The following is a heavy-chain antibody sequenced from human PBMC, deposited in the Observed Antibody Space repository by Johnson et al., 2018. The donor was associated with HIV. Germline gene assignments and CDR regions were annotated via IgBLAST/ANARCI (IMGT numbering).Heavy chain of an antibody. CDR3: AIIPPGGAGKGADAFDI. V-gene: IGHV3-30-3*01. Sequence: QVQLVASGGGVVQPGRSLRLSCAASGFTFSSYAMHWVRQAPGKGLEWVAVISYDGSNKYYADSVKGRFTISRDNSKNTLYLQMNSLRAEDTAVYYCAIIPPGGAGKGADAFDIWGQGTMVTVSS. J-gene: IGHJ3*02. CDR1: GFTFSSYA. CDR2: ISYDGSNK. D-gene: IGHD1-26*01.